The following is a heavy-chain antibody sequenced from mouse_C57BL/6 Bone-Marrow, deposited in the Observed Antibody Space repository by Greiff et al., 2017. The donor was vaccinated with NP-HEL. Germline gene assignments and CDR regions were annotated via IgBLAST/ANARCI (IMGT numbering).Heavy chain of an antibody. CDR3: ARGGQLRLRFAY. J-gene: IGHJ3*01. D-gene: IGHD3-2*02. Sequence: QVQLKQPGAELVRPGTSVKLSCKASGYTFTSYWMHWVKQRPGQGLEWIGVIDPSDSYTNYNQKFKGKATLTVDTSSSTAYMQLSSLTSEDSAVYYCARGGQLRLRFAYWGQGTLVTVSA. CDR1: GYTFTSYW. V-gene: IGHV1-59*01. CDR2: IDPSDSYT.